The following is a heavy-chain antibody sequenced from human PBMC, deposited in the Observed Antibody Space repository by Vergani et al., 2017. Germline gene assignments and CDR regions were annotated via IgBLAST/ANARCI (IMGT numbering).Heavy chain of an antibody. D-gene: IGHD6-19*01. CDR3: AKDRTFIGIAVAGPFDY. CDR1: GFTFDDYA. V-gene: IGHV3-9*01. J-gene: IGHJ4*02. Sequence: EVQLLESGGGLVQPGRSLRLSCAASGFTFDDYAMHWVRQAPGKGLEWVSGMSWNSGSIGYADSVKGRFTISRDNAKNSLYLQMNSLRAEDTALYYCAKDRTFIGIAVAGPFDYWGQGTLVTVSS. CDR2: MSWNSGSI.